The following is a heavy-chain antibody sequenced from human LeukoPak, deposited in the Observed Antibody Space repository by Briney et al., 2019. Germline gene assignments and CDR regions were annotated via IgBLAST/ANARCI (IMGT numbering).Heavy chain of an antibody. V-gene: IGHV3-15*01. J-gene: IGHJ4*02. CDR2: IKSKTDGGTT. CDR1: GFTLSNAW. Sequence: AGGSLRLSCAASGFTLSNAWMSWVRQAPGKGLEWVGRIKSKTDGGTTDYAAPVKGRFTISRDDSKNTLYLQMNSLKTEDTAVYYCTTDSHLGESGSYYHWGQGTLVTVSS. CDR3: TTDSHLGESGSYYH. D-gene: IGHD1-26*01.